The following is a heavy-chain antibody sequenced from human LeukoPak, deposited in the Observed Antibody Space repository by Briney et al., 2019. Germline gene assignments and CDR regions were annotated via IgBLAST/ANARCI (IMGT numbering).Heavy chain of an antibody. Sequence: PGGSLRLSCAVSGFTLSSYAMSWVRQAPGKGLEWVSGISGSGDNTYYADSVKGRFTISRDNSKNTLYVQVNSLGTEDTAAYYCAKGSYYDSSGSFYFDYWGQGTLVTVSS. J-gene: IGHJ4*02. CDR2: ISGSGDNT. V-gene: IGHV3-23*01. D-gene: IGHD3-22*01. CDR3: AKGSYYDSSGSFYFDY. CDR1: GFTLSSYA.